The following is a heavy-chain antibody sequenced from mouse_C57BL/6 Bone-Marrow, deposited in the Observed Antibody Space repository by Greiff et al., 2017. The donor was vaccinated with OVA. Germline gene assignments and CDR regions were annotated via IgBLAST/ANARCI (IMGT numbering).Heavy chain of an antibody. Sequence: VQLQQPGAELVRPGTSVKLSCKASGYTFTSYWMHWVKQRPGQGLEWIGVIDPSDSYTNYNQKFKGKATLTVDTSSSTAYMQLSSLTSEDSAVYYCARRGQLRLGKFDYWGQGTTLTVSS. CDR1: GYTFTSYW. CDR3: ARRGQLRLGKFDY. J-gene: IGHJ2*01. V-gene: IGHV1-59*01. D-gene: IGHD3-2*02. CDR2: IDPSDSYT.